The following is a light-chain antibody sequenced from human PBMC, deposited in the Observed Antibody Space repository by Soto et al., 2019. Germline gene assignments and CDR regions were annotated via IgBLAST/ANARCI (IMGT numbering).Light chain of an antibody. CDR2: GAS. V-gene: IGKV3-20*01. Sequence: ETVLTQSPGTLSLSPGEGATLSCRASQTVTFNYLAWYQQKPGQPPRLLIEGASNRAAGVPDCFSGSGSGTDFTLTISRLEAEDAAMYSCQQYGGSPITFGPGTRVDIQ. CDR3: QQYGGSPIT. CDR1: QTVTFNY. J-gene: IGKJ3*01.